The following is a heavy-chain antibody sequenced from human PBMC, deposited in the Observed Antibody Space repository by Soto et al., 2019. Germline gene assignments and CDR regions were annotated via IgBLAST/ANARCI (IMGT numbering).Heavy chain of an antibody. V-gene: IGHV3-23*01. Sequence: SGGSLRLSCAASGFTFSNYAMNWVRQIPGKGLEWVSTISGSGGSTYYADSVKGRFTISRDSSKNTLYLQMHSLRAEDTAVYYCAKDRMITFGGVIDQATFDYWGQGALVTVSS. CDR3: AKDRMITFGGVIDQATFDY. J-gene: IGHJ4*02. D-gene: IGHD3-16*02. CDR2: ISGSGGST. CDR1: GFTFSNYA.